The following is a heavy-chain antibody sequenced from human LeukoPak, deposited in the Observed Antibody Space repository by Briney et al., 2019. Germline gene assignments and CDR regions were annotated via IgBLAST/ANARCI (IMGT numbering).Heavy chain of an antibody. CDR3: ARVQGHPPNGLDI. D-gene: IGHD2-8*01. V-gene: IGHV3-74*01. J-gene: IGHJ3*02. CDR2: INSDGSSA. Sequence: GGSLRLSCAASGFTFSSYWMHWVRHAPGKGLVWVSRINSDGSSASYADSVKGRFTISRDNAKNTLYLQMNSLRAEDTAVYYCARVQGHPPNGLDIWGQGTMVTVSS. CDR1: GFTFSSYW.